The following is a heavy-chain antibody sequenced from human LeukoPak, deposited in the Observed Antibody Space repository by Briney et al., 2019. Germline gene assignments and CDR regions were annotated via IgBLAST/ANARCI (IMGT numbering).Heavy chain of an antibody. CDR1: GYTFTNSY. J-gene: IGHJ4*02. D-gene: IGHD1-1*01. V-gene: IGHV1-46*01. CDR3: ARGGTNNWDFDC. CDR2: INPSGTST. Sequence: ASVKVSCKGSGYTFTNSYMHWVRQAPGQGLEWMGIINPSGTSTSYAQKFEGRVTMTRDTSTSTVYMDLRSLSSEDTAVYYCARGGTNNWDFDCWGQGTLVRVSS.